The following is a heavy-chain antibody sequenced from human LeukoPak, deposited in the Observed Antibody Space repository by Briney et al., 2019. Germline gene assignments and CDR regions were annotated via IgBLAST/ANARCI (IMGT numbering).Heavy chain of an antibody. CDR1: GFTFSSYS. CDR2: ISSSSSYI. J-gene: IGHJ6*03. Sequence: KPGGSLRLSCAASGFTFSSYSMNWVRQAPGKGLEWVSSISSSSSYIYYADSVKGRFTISRDNAKNSLYLQMNSLRAEDTAVYYYARGGQLERRDFSNYYYYYMDVWGKGTTVTVSS. D-gene: IGHD1-1*01. V-gene: IGHV3-21*01. CDR3: ARGGQLERRDFSNYYYYYMDV.